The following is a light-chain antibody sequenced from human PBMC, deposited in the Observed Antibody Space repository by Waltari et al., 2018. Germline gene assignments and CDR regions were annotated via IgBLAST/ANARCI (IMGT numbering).Light chain of an antibody. J-gene: IGLJ2*01. V-gene: IGLV2-14*01. Sequence: QSALTQSASVSGSPGQSITISCTGTSSDVGGYNYVSWYQQHPGKAPKLMIYDVSNRPSGVSNRFSGSKSGNTASLTSSGLQAEDEADYYCSSYTSSSTLVFGGGTKLTVL. CDR3: SSYTSSSTLV. CDR2: DVS. CDR1: SSDVGGYNY.